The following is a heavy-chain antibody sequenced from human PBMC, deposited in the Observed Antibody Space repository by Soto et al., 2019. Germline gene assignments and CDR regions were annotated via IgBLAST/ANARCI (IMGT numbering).Heavy chain of an antibody. Sequence: PGGSLRLSCAASGFTFSNAWMNWVRQAPGKGLEWVGRIKSKTDGGTTDYAAPVKGRFTISRDDSKNTLYLQMNSLKTEDTAVYSCSTSRRYYYHGIHFWRQGTTVTVS. J-gene: IGHJ6*02. CDR1: GFTFSNAW. CDR3: STSRRYYYHGIHF. D-gene: IGHD1-26*01. CDR2: IKSKTDGGTT. V-gene: IGHV3-15*07.